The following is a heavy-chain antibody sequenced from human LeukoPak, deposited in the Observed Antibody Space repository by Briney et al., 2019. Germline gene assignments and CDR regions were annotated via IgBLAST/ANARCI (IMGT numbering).Heavy chain of an antibody. CDR2: MNPNSGNT. J-gene: IGHJ6*03. V-gene: IGHV1-8*01. D-gene: IGHD3-3*01. CDR1: GYTFTSYD. CDR3: ARGPNYAFWSGSYYSYMDV. Sequence: ASVKVSCKASGYTFTSYDIKWVRQATGQGLEWMGWMNPNSGNTGYAQKFQGRVTMTTSTSINTAYMDLSSLRSEDTAVYYCARGPNYAFWSGSYYSYMDVWGKGTTVTVSS.